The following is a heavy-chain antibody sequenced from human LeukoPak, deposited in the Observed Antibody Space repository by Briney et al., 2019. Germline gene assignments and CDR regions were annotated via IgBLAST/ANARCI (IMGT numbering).Heavy chain of an antibody. Sequence: GGSLRLSCAASGFTFSSYSMHWVRQPPGKGLEWVAVISYDGSNKYYADSVKGRFTISRENSKNTLYLQMNGLRAEDTAVYYCARVVGVVGDFDIWGQGTMVTVSS. CDR2: ISYDGSNK. D-gene: IGHD3-10*01. J-gene: IGHJ3*02. CDR3: ARVVGVVGDFDI. V-gene: IGHV3-30*04. CDR1: GFTFSSYS.